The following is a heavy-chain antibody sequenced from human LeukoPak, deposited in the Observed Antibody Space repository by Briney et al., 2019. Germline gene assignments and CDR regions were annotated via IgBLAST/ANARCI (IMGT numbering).Heavy chain of an antibody. CDR1: GFTLSTYS. CDR3: ARDLKNAPID. J-gene: IGHJ4*02. D-gene: IGHD2-2*01. CDR2: ISSYSSTI. V-gene: IGHV3-48*01. Sequence: GGSLRLSCAASGFTLSTYSMNWVRQAPGKGLEWVSYISSYSSTIYYVDSVKGRFTISRDNAKNSLYLQMNSLRAEDTAVYYCARDLKNAPIDWGQGTLVTVSS.